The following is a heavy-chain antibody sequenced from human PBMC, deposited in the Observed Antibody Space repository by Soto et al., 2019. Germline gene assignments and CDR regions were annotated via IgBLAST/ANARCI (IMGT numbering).Heavy chain of an antibody. Sequence: QVQLVQSGAEVKEPGDSVRVSCEASGYTFTAYYIHWVRQAPGQGLEWMGWINPKFGDTTYAQDFQGRVSMTRDMSISTVYMELSSLTSDDTAIHYCARNMDYYYGRGSGNGHGVWGQGTTVTVFS. CDR2: INPKFGDT. CDR3: ARNMDYYYGRGSGNGHGV. D-gene: IGHD3-10*02. CDR1: GYTFTAYY. J-gene: IGHJ6*02. V-gene: IGHV1-2*02.